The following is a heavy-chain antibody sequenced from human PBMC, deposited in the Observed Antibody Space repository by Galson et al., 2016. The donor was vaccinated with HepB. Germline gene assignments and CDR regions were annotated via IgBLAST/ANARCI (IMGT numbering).Heavy chain of an antibody. J-gene: IGHJ5*02. CDR3: ARSGEPS. D-gene: IGHD4-17*01. V-gene: IGHV3-7*01. Sequence: SLRLSCATSGFTFSSYWMTWVRQAPGRGLEWVANINQDGIEKYYVGSVEGRFTISRDNAKKSLYLQMDSLRAEDTAVYYCARSGEPSWGQGNLVTVSS. CDR2: INQDGIEK. CDR1: GFTFSSYW.